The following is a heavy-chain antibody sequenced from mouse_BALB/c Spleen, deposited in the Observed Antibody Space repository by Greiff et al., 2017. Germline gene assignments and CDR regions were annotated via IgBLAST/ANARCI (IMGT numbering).Heavy chain of an antibody. CDR1: GYTFTSYT. V-gene: IGHV1-4*02. D-gene: IGHD4-1*01. Sequence: VQLQQSAAELARPGASVKMSCKASGYTFTSYTMHWVKQRPGQGLEWIGYINPSSGYTEYNQKFKDKTTLTADKSSSTAYMQLSSLTSEDSAVYYCASKGLGPFDYWGQGTTLTVSS. CDR2: INPSSGYT. CDR3: ASKGLGPFDY. J-gene: IGHJ2*01.